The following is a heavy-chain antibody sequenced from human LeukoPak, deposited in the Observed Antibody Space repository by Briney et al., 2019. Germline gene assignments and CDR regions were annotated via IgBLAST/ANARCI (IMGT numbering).Heavy chain of an antibody. CDR2: IRGSGDRT. CDR3: AKDSKIVGATFRSYHYMDV. J-gene: IGHJ6*03. CDR1: GFSFSSYE. V-gene: IGHV3-23*01. D-gene: IGHD1-26*01. Sequence: GGSLRLSCAASGFSFSSYEMNWVRQAPGKGLEWVSAIRGSGDRTHYADSVKGRFTISRDNSKNTLYLQMNSLRAEDTAVYYCAKDSKIVGATFRSYHYMDVWGKGTAVTVSS.